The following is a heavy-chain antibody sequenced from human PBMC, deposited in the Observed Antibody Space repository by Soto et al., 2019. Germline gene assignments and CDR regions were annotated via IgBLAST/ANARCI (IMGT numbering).Heavy chain of an antibody. J-gene: IGHJ6*02. Sequence: GGSLRLSCTASGFALSRYWMYWVRQAPGKGLVWVSHINMGGNITPYPDSVRGRFTISRDNSKNTLYLDMHSLTTDDTAVYFCARSLWSPYFYYGLDVWGQGTTVTVSS. V-gene: IGHV3-74*01. CDR1: GFALSRYW. D-gene: IGHD2-21*01. CDR3: ARSLWSPYFYYGLDV. CDR2: INMGGNIT.